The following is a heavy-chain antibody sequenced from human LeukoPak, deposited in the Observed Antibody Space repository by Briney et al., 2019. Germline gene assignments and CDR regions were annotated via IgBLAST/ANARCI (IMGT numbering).Heavy chain of an antibody. CDR1: D. CDR2: MNPNSGNT. V-gene: IGHV1-8*01. CDR3: ARASRSSGWYLGAFDI. Sequence: DXNXVXQAXGQGXXWXGWMNPNSGNTGYAQKCQGRATMTRDTSKSTAYMELSSLRSDDTAVYYCARASRSSGWYLGAFDIWGQGTLVTVSS. J-gene: IGHJ3*02. D-gene: IGHD6-19*01.